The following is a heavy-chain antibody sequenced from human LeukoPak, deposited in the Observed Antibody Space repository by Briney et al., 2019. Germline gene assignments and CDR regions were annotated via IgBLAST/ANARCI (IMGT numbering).Heavy chain of an antibody. CDR2: IYTSGST. D-gene: IGHD1-26*01. V-gene: IGHV4-61*02. J-gene: IGHJ4*02. CDR3: ARDRVGATFAY. Sequence: SETLSLTCTVSGDSISSGVYYWSWIRQPAGKGLEWIGRIYTSGSTNYNPSLKSRVTISVDTSKNQFSLKLSSVTAADTAVYYCARDRVGATFAYWGQGTLVTVSS. CDR1: GDSISSGVYY.